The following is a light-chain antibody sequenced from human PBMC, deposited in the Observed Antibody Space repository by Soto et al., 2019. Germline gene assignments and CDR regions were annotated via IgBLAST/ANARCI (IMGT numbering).Light chain of an antibody. V-gene: IGKV1-39*01. Sequence: DILMTQSPSSLSASVGDRVTIACRASQSIDTHLNWYQQHPGKAPNALIYEASNLQSGVPSRFSGSGSGTDFTLTTSGLQPDDSATYYCQQTYSPPATFGQGTKVDIK. CDR1: QSIDTH. CDR2: EAS. J-gene: IGKJ1*01. CDR3: QQTYSPPAT.